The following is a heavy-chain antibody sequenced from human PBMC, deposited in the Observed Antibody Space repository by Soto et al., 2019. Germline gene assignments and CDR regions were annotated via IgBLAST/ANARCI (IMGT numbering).Heavy chain of an antibody. J-gene: IGHJ6*02. CDR3: ARDGRGYCSSTSCYNRYYGMDV. V-gene: IGHV4-34*01. D-gene: IGHD2-2*02. CDR2: INHSGST. Sequence: QVQLQQWGAGLLKPSETLSLTCAVYGGSFSGYYWSWIRQPPGKGLEWIGEINHSGSTNYNPSLKSRVTISVDTSKNQFSLKLSSVTAADTAVYYCARDGRGYCSSTSCYNRYYGMDVWGQGTTVTVSS. CDR1: GGSFSGYY.